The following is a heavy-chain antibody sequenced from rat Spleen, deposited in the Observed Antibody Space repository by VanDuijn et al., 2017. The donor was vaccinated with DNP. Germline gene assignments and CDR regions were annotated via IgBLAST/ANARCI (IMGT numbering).Heavy chain of an antibody. CDR1: GFTFSNPD. CDR2: ISTSGGRT. V-gene: IGHV5-25*01. Sequence: EVQLVESGGGLVRPGRSMKLSCAASGFTFSNPDMAWVRQAPTKGLEWVASISTSGGRTYYRDSVKGRFTISRDNAKSTLYLQMNSLRSEDTATYYCAKDQHWYAMDAWGQGTSVTV. CDR3: AKDQHWYAMDA. J-gene: IGHJ4*01.